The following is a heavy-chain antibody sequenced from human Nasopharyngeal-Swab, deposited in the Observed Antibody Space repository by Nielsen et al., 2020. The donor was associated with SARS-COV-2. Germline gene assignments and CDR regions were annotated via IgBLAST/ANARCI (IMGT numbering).Heavy chain of an antibody. V-gene: IGHV3-30*04. J-gene: IGHJ3*02. CDR2: ISYDGSNK. CDR1: GFTFSSHA. Sequence: GGSLRLSCAASGFTFSSHAMHWVRQAPGKGLEWVTVISYDGSNKYYADSVQGRFTISRDKSKNSLYLQMNSLGAEDTAVYYCARAGGFGVVTHDVFDIWGQGTMVTVSS. D-gene: IGHD3-3*01. CDR3: ARAGGFGVVTHDVFDI.